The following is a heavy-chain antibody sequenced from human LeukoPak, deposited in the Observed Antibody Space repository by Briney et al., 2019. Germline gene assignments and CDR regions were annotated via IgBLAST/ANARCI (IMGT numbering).Heavy chain of an antibody. Sequence: GGSLRLSCAASGFTVSSSYMSWVRQAPGKGLEWVSIIYSGGTTYYADSVKGRFTISRDNSKNTLYLQMNSLRAEDTAVYYCAREGGDYVFDYWGQGTLVTVSS. CDR2: IYSGGTT. CDR3: AREGGDYVFDY. CDR1: GFTVSSSY. D-gene: IGHD2-21*02. V-gene: IGHV3-66*01. J-gene: IGHJ4*02.